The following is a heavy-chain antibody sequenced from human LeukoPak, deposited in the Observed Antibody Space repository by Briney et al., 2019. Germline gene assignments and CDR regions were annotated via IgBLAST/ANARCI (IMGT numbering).Heavy chain of an antibody. CDR3: ARLTSGDILTGYYLSWFDP. J-gene: IGHJ5*02. CDR1: GYSFTSYW. D-gene: IGHD3-9*01. CDR2: IYPGDSDT. Sequence: GESLKISCKGSGYSFTSYWIGWVRQMPGKGLEWMGIIYPGDSDTRYSPSFQGQVTISADKSISTAYLQWSSLKASGTAMYYCARLTSGDILTGYYLSWFDPWGQGTLVTVSS. V-gene: IGHV5-51*01.